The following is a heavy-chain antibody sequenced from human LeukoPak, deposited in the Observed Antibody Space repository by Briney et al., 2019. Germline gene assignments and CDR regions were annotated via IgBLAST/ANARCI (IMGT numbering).Heavy chain of an antibody. J-gene: IGHJ4*02. V-gene: IGHV4-39*01. D-gene: IGHD3-22*01. Sequence: SETLSLTCTASGGAISSSSYYWGWIRQPPGKGLEWIGSIYYSGSTHYNPSLKSRVTISVDTSKSQFTLQLSSVTAADTAVYYCARQASYSDTSGYYYYFDYWGQGILVTVSS. CDR1: GGAISSSSYY. CDR2: IYYSGST. CDR3: ARQASYSDTSGYYYYFDY.